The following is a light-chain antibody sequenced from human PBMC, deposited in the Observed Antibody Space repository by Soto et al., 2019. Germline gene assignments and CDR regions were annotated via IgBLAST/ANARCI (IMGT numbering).Light chain of an antibody. CDR2: EVS. CDR3: SSYTSRSTPV. CDR1: SSDVGTYKY. V-gene: IGLV2-14*01. Sequence: QPVLTQPASVSGSPGQSITISCTGTSSDVGTYKYVSWYQQLPGKAPKLMIYEVSNRPSGVSNRFSGSKSGNTASLTISELQAEDEADYYCSSYTSRSTPVFGGGTKLTVL. J-gene: IGLJ2*01.